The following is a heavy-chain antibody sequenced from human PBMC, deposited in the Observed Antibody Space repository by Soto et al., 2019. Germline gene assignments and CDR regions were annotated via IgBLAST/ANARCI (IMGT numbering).Heavy chain of an antibody. CDR1: GGTFSSYT. Sequence: QVQLVQSGAEVKKPGSSVKVSCKASGGTFSSYTISWVRQAPGQGLEWMGRIIPILGIANYAQKFQGRVTIXXDXTXXTAYMELSSLRSEDTAVYYWARGVLAAAGTGVPDYWGQGTLVTVSS. CDR3: ARGVLAAAGTGVPDY. CDR2: IIPILGIA. D-gene: IGHD6-13*01. J-gene: IGHJ4*02. V-gene: IGHV1-69*02.